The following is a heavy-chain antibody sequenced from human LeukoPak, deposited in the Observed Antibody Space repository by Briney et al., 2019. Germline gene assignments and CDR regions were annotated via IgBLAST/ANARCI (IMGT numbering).Heavy chain of an antibody. CDR2: IYYSGST. D-gene: IGHD3-10*01. Sequence: SETLSLTCTVSGGSISSYYWSWIRQPPGKGLEWIGYIYYSGSTNYNPSLKSRVTISVDTSKNQFSLKLSSVTAAYTAVYYCARIGSGSYPFDYWGQGTLVTVSS. CDR3: ARIGSGSYPFDY. CDR1: GGSISSYY. J-gene: IGHJ4*02. V-gene: IGHV4-59*01.